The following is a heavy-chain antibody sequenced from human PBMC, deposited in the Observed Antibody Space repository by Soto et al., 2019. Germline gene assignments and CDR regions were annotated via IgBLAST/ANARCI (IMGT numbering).Heavy chain of an antibody. CDR1: GFTFSSYA. J-gene: IGHJ6*02. CDR3: AKPQEGSGYFIPSSSTDMDA. Sequence: GGSLRLSCAASGFTFSSYAMSWVRQAPGKGLEWVSAISGSGGSTYYADSVKGRFTISRDNSKNTLYLQMNSLRAEDTAVYYCAKPQEGSGYFIPSSSTDMDACGLDTTLPISS. V-gene: IGHV3-23*01. D-gene: IGHD3-10*01. CDR2: ISGSGGST.